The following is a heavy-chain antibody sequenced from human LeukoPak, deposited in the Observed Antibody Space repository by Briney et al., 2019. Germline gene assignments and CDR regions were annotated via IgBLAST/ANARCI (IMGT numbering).Heavy chain of an antibody. D-gene: IGHD7-27*01. CDR2: IDYSERT. J-gene: IGHJ3*02. CDR3: ARHLGPYVLDAFDI. V-gene: IGHV4-59*08. Sequence: SETLSLTCTVSGGSISSYYGSWLRQPPRKARGWGGYIDYSERTNYNPSLKSRVTISVDTSKNQFSLKLSSVTAADTAVYYCARHLGPYVLDAFDIWGQGTMVTVSS. CDR1: GGSISSYY.